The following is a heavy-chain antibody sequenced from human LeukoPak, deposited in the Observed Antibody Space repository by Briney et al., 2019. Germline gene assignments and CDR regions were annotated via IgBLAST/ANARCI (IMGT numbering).Heavy chain of an antibody. V-gene: IGHV3-33*06. J-gene: IGHJ4*02. CDR3: AKVLGGTVTTYYY. D-gene: IGHD4-17*01. CDR2: IWYDGSNK. CDR1: GFTFSSYG. Sequence: GGSLRLSCAASGFTFSSYGMHWVRQAPGKGLEWVAVIWYDGSNKYYADSVKGRFTISRDNSKNTLYLQMNSLRAEDTAVYYCAKVLGGTVTTYYYWGQGTLVTVSS.